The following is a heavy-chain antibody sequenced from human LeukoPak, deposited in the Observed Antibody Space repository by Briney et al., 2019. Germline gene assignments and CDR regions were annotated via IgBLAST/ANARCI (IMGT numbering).Heavy chain of an antibody. V-gene: IGHV1-69*13. Sequence: SVKVSCKASGGTFNSYAISWVRQAPGQGLEWMGGIIPIFGTANYAQKFQGRVTITADESTSTAYMELSSLRSEDTAVYYCARVGPLGYYYGMDVWGQGTTVTVSS. D-gene: IGHD2-15*01. CDR2: IIPIFGTA. CDR3: ARVGPLGYYYGMDV. CDR1: GGTFNSYA. J-gene: IGHJ6*02.